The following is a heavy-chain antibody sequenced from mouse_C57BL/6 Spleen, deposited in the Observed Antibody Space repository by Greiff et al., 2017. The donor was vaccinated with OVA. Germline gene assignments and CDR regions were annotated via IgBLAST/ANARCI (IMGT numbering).Heavy chain of an antibody. CDR3: ARCDGYYEYYFDY. D-gene: IGHD2-3*01. V-gene: IGHV1-80*01. Sequence: VKPGASVKISCKASGYAFSSYWMNWVKQRPGKGLEWIGQIYPGDGDTNYNGKFKGKATLTADKSSSTAYMQLSSLTSEDSAVYFCARCDGYYEYYFDYWGQGTTLTVSS. J-gene: IGHJ2*01. CDR2: IYPGDGDT. CDR1: GYAFSSYW.